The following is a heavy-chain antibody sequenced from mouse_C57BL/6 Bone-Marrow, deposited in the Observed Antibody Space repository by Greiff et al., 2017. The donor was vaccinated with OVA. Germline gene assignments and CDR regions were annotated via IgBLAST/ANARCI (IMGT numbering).Heavy chain of an antibody. CDR1: GYTFTSYW. D-gene: IGHD2-1*01. J-gene: IGHJ4*01. V-gene: IGHV1-50*01. Sequence: QVQLQQPGAELVKPGASVKLSCKASGYTFTSYWMQWVKQRPGQGLEWIGEIDPSDSYTNYHQKFKGKATLTVETSSSTAYMQLSSLTSEDSAVYYCARDGNYAYYYAMDYWGQGTSVTVSS. CDR2: IDPSDSYT. CDR3: ARDGNYAYYYAMDY.